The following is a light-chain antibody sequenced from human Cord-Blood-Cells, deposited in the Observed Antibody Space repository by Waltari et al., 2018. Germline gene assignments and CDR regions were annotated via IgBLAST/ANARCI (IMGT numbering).Light chain of an antibody. CDR3: QQYNSYSKT. V-gene: IGKV1-5*01. Sequence: DIQMTQSPSTLSASVGDRVTITCRASQSISSWLAWYQQKPGKAPKLLSYDASSLESGVPSRFSGSGSGTEFTLTISSLQPDDFATYYCQQYNSYSKTFGPGTKVDIK. CDR1: QSISSW. J-gene: IGKJ3*01. CDR2: DAS.